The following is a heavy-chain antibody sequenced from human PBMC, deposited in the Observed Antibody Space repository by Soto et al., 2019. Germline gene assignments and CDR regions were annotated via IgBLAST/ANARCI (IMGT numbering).Heavy chain of an antibody. CDR1: GYTFTSYD. Sequence: QVQLVQSGAEVKKPGASVKVSCKASGYTFTSYDINWVRHATGQGLEWMGWMNPNSGNTGYAQKFRGGVTMTRNASLSTAYMELSSLRSEDTAVYYCARVSLITIFGARIGFDPWGQGTLVTVSS. D-gene: IGHD3-3*01. V-gene: IGHV1-8*01. J-gene: IGHJ5*02. CDR2: MNPNSGNT. CDR3: ARVSLITIFGARIGFDP.